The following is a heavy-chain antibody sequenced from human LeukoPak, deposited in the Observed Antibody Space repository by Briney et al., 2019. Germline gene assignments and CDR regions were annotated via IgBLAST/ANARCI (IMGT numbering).Heavy chain of an antibody. D-gene: IGHD6-13*01. J-gene: IGHJ5*02. CDR1: GYTFTGYY. V-gene: IGHV1-2*02. Sequence: ASVKVSCKASGYTFTGYYMHWVRQAPGQGLEWMGWINPNSGGTNYAQKFQGGVTMTRDTSISTAYMELSRLRSDDTAVYYRARDWSFSAAYSSSWRADRLNWFDPWGQGTLVTVSS. CDR2: INPNSGGT. CDR3: ARDWSFSAAYSSSWRADRLNWFDP.